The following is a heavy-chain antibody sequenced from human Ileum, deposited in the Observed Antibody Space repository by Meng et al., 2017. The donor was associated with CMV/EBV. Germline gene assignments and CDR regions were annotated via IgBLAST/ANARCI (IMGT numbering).Heavy chain of an antibody. CDR3: ARADCSSTTCLFDS. J-gene: IGHJ4*02. V-gene: IGHV4-59*01. CDR1: SGSMSTYY. Sequence: GSLRLSCIVSSGSMSTYYWSWIRQPPGKGLEWIGYIYYSGSIFYNPSLKTRVIISVDSSKTQFSLNLSSVIAADTAVYYCARADCSSTTCLFDSWGQGTLVTVSS. CDR2: IYYSGSI. D-gene: IGHD2-2*01.